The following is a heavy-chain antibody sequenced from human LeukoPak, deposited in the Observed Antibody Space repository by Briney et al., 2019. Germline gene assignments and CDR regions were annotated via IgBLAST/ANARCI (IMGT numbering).Heavy chain of an antibody. CDR1: GYTFINYG. Sequence: GASVKVSCKASGYTFINYGITWVRQAPGQGLEWMGWISPYNGNTKYLQKLQGRVTMTTDTSTGTAYMELRSLRSDDTAVYYCARSGRGTYYYFDYWGQGTLVTVSS. CDR2: ISPYNGNT. D-gene: IGHD1-26*01. J-gene: IGHJ4*02. CDR3: ARSGRGTYYYFDY. V-gene: IGHV1-18*01.